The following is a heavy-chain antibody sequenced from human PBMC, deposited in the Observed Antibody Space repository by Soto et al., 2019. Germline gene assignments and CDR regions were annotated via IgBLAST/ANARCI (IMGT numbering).Heavy chain of an antibody. CDR1: GGTFSSYA. Sequence: SVKVSCKASGGTFSSYAISWVRQAPGQGLEWMGGIIPIFGTANYAQKFQGRVAITADKSTSTAYMELSSLRSEDTAVYYCARHIVVVPAAILSYYYYGMDVWGQGTTVTVYS. CDR2: IIPIFGTA. V-gene: IGHV1-69*06. CDR3: ARHIVVVPAAILSYYYYGMDV. D-gene: IGHD2-2*02. J-gene: IGHJ6*02.